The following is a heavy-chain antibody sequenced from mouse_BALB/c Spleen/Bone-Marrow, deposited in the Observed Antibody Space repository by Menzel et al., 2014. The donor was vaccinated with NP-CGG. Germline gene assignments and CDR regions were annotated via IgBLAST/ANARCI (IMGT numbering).Heavy chain of an antibody. CDR1: GFSLTSYG. J-gene: IGHJ1*01. D-gene: IGHD1-1*01. CDR2: IWAGGST. V-gene: IGHV2-9*02. CDR3: ARKDYGSRGGYFDV. Sequence: VMLVESGPGLVAPSQSLSITCTVSGFSLTSYGLHWVRQPPGKGLEWLGLIWAGGSTNYNSALMSRLSIIKDNSKSXVFLKMNSLQTDDTAMYYCARKDYGSRGGYFDVWGAGTTVTVSS.